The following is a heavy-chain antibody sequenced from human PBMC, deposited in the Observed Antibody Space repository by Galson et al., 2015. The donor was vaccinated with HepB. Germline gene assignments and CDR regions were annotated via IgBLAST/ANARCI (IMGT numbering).Heavy chain of an antibody. CDR3: TRVAHLGRGMNV. J-gene: IGHJ6*02. Sequence: CAISGDSVFRATVGWNWIRQSPSRGLEWLGRTYYRSKWYSDYAISVKSRIIINADSSTNQFFLQLNSVTPEDTAVYYCTRVAHLGRGMNVWGQGTTVTV. V-gene: IGHV6-1*01. CDR2: TYYRSKWYS. CDR1: GDSVFRATVG. D-gene: IGHD3-10*01.